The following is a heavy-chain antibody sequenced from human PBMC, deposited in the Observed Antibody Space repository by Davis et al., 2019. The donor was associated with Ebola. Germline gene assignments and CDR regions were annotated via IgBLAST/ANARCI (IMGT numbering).Heavy chain of an antibody. CDR3: AKDRVVGAIKYFDY. J-gene: IGHJ4*02. D-gene: IGHD1-26*01. CDR1: GFTVNSNY. V-gene: IGHV3-53*01. Sequence: PGGSLRLSCAASGFTVNSNYMSWVRQAPGKGLEWVSVIYSGGSTYYADSVKGRFTISRDNSKNTLYLQMNSLRAEDTAVYYCAKDRVVGAIKYFDYWGQGTLVTVSS. CDR2: IYSGGST.